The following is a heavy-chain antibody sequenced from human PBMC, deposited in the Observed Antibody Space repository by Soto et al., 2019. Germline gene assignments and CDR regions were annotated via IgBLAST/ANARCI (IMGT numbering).Heavy chain of an antibody. CDR3: AREKLLGHYYYGMDV. CDR2: INPSGGST. Sequence: SLKVSCRTVGYTFAIYYRHWVLQAPEQGLEWMGIINPSGGSTSYAQKFQGRVTMTRDTSTSTVYMELSSLRSEDTAVYYCAREKLLGHYYYGMDVWGQGPTVTVSS. CDR1: GYTFAIYY. D-gene: IGHD3-10*01. V-gene: IGHV1-46*01. J-gene: IGHJ6*02.